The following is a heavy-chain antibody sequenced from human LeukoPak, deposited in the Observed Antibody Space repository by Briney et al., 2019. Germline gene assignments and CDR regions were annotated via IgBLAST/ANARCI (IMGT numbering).Heavy chain of an antibody. D-gene: IGHD3-16*02. J-gene: IGHJ1*01. V-gene: IGHV1-2*02. Sequence: ASVKVSCKASGYTFTGYYMHWVRQAPGQGLEWMGWINPNSGGTNYAQKFQGRVTMTRDTSISTAYMELSRLRSDDTAVYYCAREVILRAEYFQHWGQGTLVTVSS. CDR2: INPNSGGT. CDR3: AREVILRAEYFQH. CDR1: GYTFTGYY.